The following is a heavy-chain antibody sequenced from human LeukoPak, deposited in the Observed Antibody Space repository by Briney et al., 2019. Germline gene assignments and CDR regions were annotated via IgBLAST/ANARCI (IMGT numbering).Heavy chain of an antibody. J-gene: IGHJ4*02. CDR2: IHFSGST. CDR1: GGSITSSTYY. V-gene: IGHV4-39*01. Sequence: PSETLSLTRTVSGGSITSSTYYWGWVRQPPGKGLEWIGSIHFSGSTDYNPSLKSRATMSVDTSKNQFSLKLSSVTAADTAVYCCARRRAVAGDCWGQGALVTVSS. D-gene: IGHD6-19*01. CDR3: ARRRAVAGDC.